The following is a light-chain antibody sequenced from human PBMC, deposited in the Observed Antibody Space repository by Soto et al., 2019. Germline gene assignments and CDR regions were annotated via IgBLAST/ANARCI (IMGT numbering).Light chain of an antibody. J-gene: IGKJ1*01. Sequence: EIVMTQSPATQSVSPGERATLSCRASQSVSSNLAWYQQKPGQAPRLLIYGASTRATGIPARFSGSGSGTEFTLTISSLQSADFAVYYCQQYNNWLPWTFGQGTKVEIK. V-gene: IGKV3-15*01. CDR2: GAS. CDR1: QSVSSN. CDR3: QQYNNWLPWT.